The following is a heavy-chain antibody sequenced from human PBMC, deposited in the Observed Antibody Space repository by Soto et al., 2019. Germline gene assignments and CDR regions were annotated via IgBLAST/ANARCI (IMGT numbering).Heavy chain of an antibody. CDR2: IYHSGST. V-gene: IGHV4-30-2*01. Sequence: QLPLQESGSGLVKPSQTLSLTCAVSGGSISSGGYSWSWIRQPPGKGLEWIGYIYHSGSTYYNPSLKSRVTISVDRSKNQFSLKLSSVTAADTAVYYCARYYGDYRNWFDPWGQGTLVTVSS. D-gene: IGHD4-17*01. CDR1: GGSISSGGYS. J-gene: IGHJ5*02. CDR3: ARYYGDYRNWFDP.